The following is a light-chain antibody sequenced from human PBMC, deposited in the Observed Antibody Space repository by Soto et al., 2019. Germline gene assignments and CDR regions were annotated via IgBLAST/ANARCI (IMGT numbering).Light chain of an antibody. V-gene: IGKV3-20*01. CDR3: QQYDSYWT. CDR1: QSVRSNS. Sequence: EIVLTLSPGTLSLSPGERATLSCRASQSVRSNSLAWYQQKPGQAPRLLIYGASNRATGIPDRFSGSGSGTDFTLTITRLEPEDFATYYCQQYDSYWTFGQGT. J-gene: IGKJ1*01. CDR2: GAS.